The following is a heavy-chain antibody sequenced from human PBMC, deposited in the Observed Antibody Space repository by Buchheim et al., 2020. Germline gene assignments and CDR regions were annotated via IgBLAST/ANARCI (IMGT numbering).Heavy chain of an antibody. V-gene: IGHV4-34*01. Sequence: QVQLQQWGAGLLKPSETLSLTCAVYGGSFSGYYWSWIRQPTGKGLEWIGEINHSGSTNYNPSLKSRVNISVDTSKKQFSLTLSSVTAADTAVYYCARGGYFDWLSQYYFYYWGQGTL. D-gene: IGHD3-9*01. CDR2: INHSGST. J-gene: IGHJ4*02. CDR3: ARGGYFDWLSQYYFYY. CDR1: GGSFSGYY.